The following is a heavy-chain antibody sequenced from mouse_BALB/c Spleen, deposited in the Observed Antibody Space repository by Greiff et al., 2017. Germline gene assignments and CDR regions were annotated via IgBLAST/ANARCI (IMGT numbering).Heavy chain of an antibody. V-gene: IGHV2-2*02. CDR3: AISDY. Sequence: VMLVESGPGLVQPSQSLSITCTVSGFSLTSYGVHWVRQSPGKGLEWLGVIWSGGSTDYNAAFISRLSISKDNSKSQVFFKMNSLQANDTAIYYCAISDYWGQGTLVTVSA. CDR2: IWSGGST. CDR1: GFSLTSYG. J-gene: IGHJ3*01.